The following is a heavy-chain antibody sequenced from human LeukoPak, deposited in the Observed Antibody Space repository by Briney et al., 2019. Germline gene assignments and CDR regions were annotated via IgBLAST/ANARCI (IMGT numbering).Heavy chain of an antibody. CDR2: IWYDGSNK. Sequence: GGSLRLSCAASGFTFSSYGMHWVRQAPGKGLEWVAVIWYDGSNKYYADSVKGRFTISRDNSKNTLYLQMNSLSAEDTAVYYCARWYYYDSSGYSHFDYWGQGTLVTVSS. V-gene: IGHV3-33*01. D-gene: IGHD3-22*01. CDR1: GFTFSSYG. CDR3: ARWYYYDSSGYSHFDY. J-gene: IGHJ4*02.